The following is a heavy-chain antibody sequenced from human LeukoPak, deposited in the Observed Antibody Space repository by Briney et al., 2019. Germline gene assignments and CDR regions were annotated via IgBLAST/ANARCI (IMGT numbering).Heavy chain of an antibody. CDR2: INPNSGGT. J-gene: IGHJ5*02. V-gene: IGHV1-2*02. Sequence: ASVKVSCKASGYTFTGYYMHWVRRAPGQGLEWMGWINPNSGGTNYAQKFQGGVTMTRDTSISTAYMELSRLRSDDTAVYYCARTKRGYDYGDYRFDPWGQGTLVTVSS. CDR3: ARTKRGYDYGDYRFDP. CDR1: GYTFTGYY. D-gene: IGHD4-17*01.